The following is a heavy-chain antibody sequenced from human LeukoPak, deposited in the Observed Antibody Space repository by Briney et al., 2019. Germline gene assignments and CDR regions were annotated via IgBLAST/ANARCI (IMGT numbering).Heavy chain of an antibody. D-gene: IGHD3-3*01. J-gene: IGHJ4*02. V-gene: IGHV4-30-4*01. CDR3: ARVAGPITIFGVATRASYYFDY. CDR1: GGSISSGDYY. Sequence: SETLSLTCTVSGGSISSGDYYWSWIRQPPGKGLEWIGYIYHSGSTYYNPSLKSRVTISVDTSKNQFSLKLSSVAAADTAVYYCARVAGPITIFGVATRASYYFDYWAREPWSPSPQ. CDR2: IYHSGST.